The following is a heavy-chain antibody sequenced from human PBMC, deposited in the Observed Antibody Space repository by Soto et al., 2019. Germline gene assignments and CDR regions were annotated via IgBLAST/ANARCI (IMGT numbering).Heavy chain of an antibody. CDR2: ISSSGSTI. Sequence: EVQLVESGGGLVQPGGSLRLSCAASGFTFSSYEMNWVRQAPGKGLEWVSYISSSGSTIYYADSVKGRFTISRDNAKNSLYLQMNSLRAEDTAVYYCARDLRESLCDVWSGLPPLDYGMDVWGQGTTVTVSS. V-gene: IGHV3-48*03. CDR3: ARDLRESLCDVWSGLPPLDYGMDV. CDR1: GFTFSSYE. D-gene: IGHD3-3*01. J-gene: IGHJ6*02.